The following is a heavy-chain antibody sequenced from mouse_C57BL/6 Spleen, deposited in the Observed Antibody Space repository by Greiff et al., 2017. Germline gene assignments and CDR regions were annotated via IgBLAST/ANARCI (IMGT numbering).Heavy chain of an antibody. CDR3: GRTDYMGTGNNFDY. D-gene: IGHD2-14*01. CDR1: GYTFTSYG. J-gene: IGHJ2*01. Sequence: QVQLQQSGAELVKPGASVKLSCKASGYTFTSYGIHWVKQRPGQGLEWIGEIYPRSGNTYYNEKFKGKATLTVDKSSSTAYMELRSLTSADSAVYFGGRTDYMGTGNNFDYWGQGTTLTVSS. V-gene: IGHV1-81*01. CDR2: IYPRSGNT.